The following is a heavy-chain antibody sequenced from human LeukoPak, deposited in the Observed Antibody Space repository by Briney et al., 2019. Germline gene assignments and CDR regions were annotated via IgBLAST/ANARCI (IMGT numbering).Heavy chain of an antibody. V-gene: IGHV4-59*01. CDR1: DGSFSNYY. CDR2: IYYSGST. D-gene: IGHD6-13*01. J-gene: IGHJ3*02. CDR3: ARIAAAGTDAFDI. Sequence: SETLSLTCAVYDGSFSNYYCSWIRQPPGKGLEWIGYIYYSGSTNYNPSLKSRVTISVDTSKNQFSLKLSSVTAADTAVYYCARIAAAGTDAFDIWGQGTMVTVSS.